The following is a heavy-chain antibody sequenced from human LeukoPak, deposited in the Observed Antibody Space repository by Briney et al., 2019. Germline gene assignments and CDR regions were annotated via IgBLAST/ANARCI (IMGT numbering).Heavy chain of an antibody. Sequence: SQTLSLTCAISGDSVSSNSAAWNWIRQSPSRGLEWLGRTYYRSKWYNDYAVSVKSRITINPDTSKNQFFLQLNSVTPEDTAVYYCARGKGVSSSWYGNWFDPWGQGTLVTVSS. D-gene: IGHD6-13*01. CDR3: ARGKGVSSSWYGNWFDP. CDR2: TYYRSKWYN. J-gene: IGHJ5*02. CDR1: GDSVSSNSAA. V-gene: IGHV6-1*01.